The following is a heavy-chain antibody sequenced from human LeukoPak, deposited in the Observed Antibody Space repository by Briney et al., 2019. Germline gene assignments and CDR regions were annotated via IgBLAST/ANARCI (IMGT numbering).Heavy chain of an antibody. CDR3: ARDIRRQVATMAGDFDY. Sequence: GRSLRLSCAASGFTFSSYGMHWVRQVPGKVLEWVAVIWYDARNKYEADTVKGRFTIYRDNSKNTLYLQMNCLRAEDTAVYYCARDIRRQVATMAGDFDYWGQGTLVTVSS. CDR1: GFTFSSYG. CDR2: IWYDARNK. V-gene: IGHV3-33*01. D-gene: IGHD5-12*01. J-gene: IGHJ4*02.